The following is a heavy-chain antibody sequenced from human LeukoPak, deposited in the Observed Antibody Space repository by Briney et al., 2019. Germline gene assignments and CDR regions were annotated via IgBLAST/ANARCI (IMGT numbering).Heavy chain of an antibody. Sequence: GVSLRLSCAASGFTLSSNAMSWVRQALGKGLEWVSAISGSGGSTYYADSVKGRFTISRDNSKDTLYLQMNSLRAEDTAVYYCAKDTGGTYYWGQGTLVTVSS. CDR1: GFTLSSNA. D-gene: IGHD3-16*01. CDR2: ISGSGGST. J-gene: IGHJ4*02. V-gene: IGHV3-23*01. CDR3: AKDTGGTYY.